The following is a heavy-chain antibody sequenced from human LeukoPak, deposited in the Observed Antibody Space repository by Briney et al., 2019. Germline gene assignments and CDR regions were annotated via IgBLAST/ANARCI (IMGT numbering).Heavy chain of an antibody. J-gene: IGHJ6*03. CDR2: ISGSGGST. V-gene: IGHV3-23*01. CDR1: GFTFSSYG. CDR3: AKVQDYYGSGSYYRGYYYYYYMDV. D-gene: IGHD3-10*01. Sequence: PGGSLRLSCAASGFTFSSYGMSWVRQAPGKGLEWVSAISGSGGSTYYADSVKGRFTISRDNSKNTLYLQMNSLRAEDTAVYYCAKVQDYYGSGSYYRGYYYYYYMDVWGKGTTVTISS.